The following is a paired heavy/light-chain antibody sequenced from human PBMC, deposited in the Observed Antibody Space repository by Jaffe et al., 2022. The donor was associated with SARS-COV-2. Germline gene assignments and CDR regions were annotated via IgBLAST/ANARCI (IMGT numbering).Light chain of an antibody. Sequence: QSVLTQPPSVSGAPGQRVSISCTGSSSSIGAGYSVHWYQQLPGTAPKLLIWRDTNRASGVPDRFSGSTSGTSASLAITGLQAEDEADYYCLSYDRSLIAWVFGGGTKLTVL. CDR1: SSSIGAGYS. V-gene: IGLV1-40*01. J-gene: IGLJ3*02. CDR3: LSYDRSLIAWV. CDR2: RDT.
Heavy chain of an antibody. J-gene: IGHJ3*02. CDR3: AKDNWDQHGIDAFDI. Sequence: EVQLVESGGGLVQPGGSLRLSCAAFGFTFNNYWMTWVRQAPGKGPEWVANINQDGSEKKYVDSVRGRFTISRDNAKNSLYLQMNNLRAEDTALYYCAKDNWDQHGIDAFDIWGQGTMITVSS. V-gene: IGHV3-7*03. CDR1: GFTFNNYW. D-gene: IGHD7-27*01. CDR2: INQDGSEK.